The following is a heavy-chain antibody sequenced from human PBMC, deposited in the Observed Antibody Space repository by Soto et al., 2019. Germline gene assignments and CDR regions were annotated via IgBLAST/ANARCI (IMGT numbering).Heavy chain of an antibody. CDR3: ARDVRAGITIFGVVTPSRDAFDI. Sequence: GGSLRLSCAASGFTFSSYEMNWVRQAPGKGLEWVSYISSSGSTIYYADSVKGRFTISRDNAKNSLYLQMNSLRAEDTAVYYCARDVRAGITIFGVVTPSRDAFDIWGQGTMVTVSS. D-gene: IGHD3-3*01. CDR2: ISSSGSTI. V-gene: IGHV3-48*03. CDR1: GFTFSSYE. J-gene: IGHJ3*02.